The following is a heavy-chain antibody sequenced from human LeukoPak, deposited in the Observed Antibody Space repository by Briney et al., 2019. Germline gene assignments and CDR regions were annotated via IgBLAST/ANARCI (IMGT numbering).Heavy chain of an antibody. V-gene: IGHV4-59*01. CDR2: ISYSGNT. CDR1: GGSFSGYY. J-gene: IGHJ4*02. Sequence: SETLSLTCAVYGGSFSGYYWSWIRQPPGKGLEWIGYISYSGNTNYNPSLKSRVSLSVDTSQTQFSLRLSSVTAADTAVYYCAADYGDPDTLDYWGQGTLVTVSS. D-gene: IGHD4/OR15-4a*01. CDR3: AADYGDPDTLDY.